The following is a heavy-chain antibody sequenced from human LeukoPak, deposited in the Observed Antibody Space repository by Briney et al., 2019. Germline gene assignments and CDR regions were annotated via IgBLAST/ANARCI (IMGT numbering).Heavy chain of an antibody. CDR1: GYTFTSYG. V-gene: IGHV1-18*01. D-gene: IGHD3-3*01. J-gene: IGHJ3*02. CDR3: ARPQIGDFGVVRGHSAFDI. CDR2: ISAYNGNT. Sequence: ASVKVSCKASGYTFTSYGISWVRQAPGQGLEWMGWISAYNGNTNYAQKLQGRVTMTTDTSTSTAYMELRSLRSDDTAVYYCARPQIGDFGVVRGHSAFDIWGQGTMVTVSS.